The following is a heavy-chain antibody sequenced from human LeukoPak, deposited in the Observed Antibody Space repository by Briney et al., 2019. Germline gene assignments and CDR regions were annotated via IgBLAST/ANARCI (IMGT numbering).Heavy chain of an antibody. D-gene: IGHD3-10*01. CDR2: ISGSGGST. CDR3: AKASRITMVRGGYYFDY. CDR1: GFTFSSYA. V-gene: IGHV3-23*01. Sequence: GGSLRLSCAASGFTFSSYAMSWVRQAPGKGLEWVSAISGSGGSTYYADSVKGRFTISRDNSKNTLYLQMNSLRAEDTAVYYCAKASRITMVRGGYYFDYWGQGTLVTVSS. J-gene: IGHJ4*02.